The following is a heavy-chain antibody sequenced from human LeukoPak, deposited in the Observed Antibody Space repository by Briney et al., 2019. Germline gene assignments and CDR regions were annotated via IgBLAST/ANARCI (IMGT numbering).Heavy chain of an antibody. CDR1: GFTVSSNY. Sequence: GGSLRLSCAASGFTVSSNYMSWVRQAPGKGLEWGSVIYSGGSTYYADSVKGRFTISRDNSKNTLYLQMNSLRAEDTAVYYCARDGYYCSGGSCYDGMDVWGKGTTVTVSS. J-gene: IGHJ6*04. V-gene: IGHV3-53*01. CDR3: ARDGYYCSGGSCYDGMDV. D-gene: IGHD2-15*01. CDR2: IYSGGST.